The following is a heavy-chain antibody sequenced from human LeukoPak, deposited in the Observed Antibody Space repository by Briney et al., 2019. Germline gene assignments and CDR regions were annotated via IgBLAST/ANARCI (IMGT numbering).Heavy chain of an antibody. CDR2: IIPIFGTA. D-gene: IGHD3-22*01. J-gene: IGHJ4*02. CDR3: ARETSYGDSGYYPY. V-gene: IGHV1-69*13. CDR1: GYTFTSYY. Sequence: SVKVSCKASGYTFTSYYMHWVRQAPGQGLEWMGGIIPIFGTANYAQKFQGRVAITADESTSTAYMELSSLRSEDTAVYYCARETSYGDSGYYPYWGQGTLVTVSS.